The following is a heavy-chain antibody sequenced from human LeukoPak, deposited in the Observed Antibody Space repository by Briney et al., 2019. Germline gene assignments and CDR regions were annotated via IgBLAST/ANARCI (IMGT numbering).Heavy chain of an antibody. CDR2: IYTSGST. J-gene: IGHJ6*03. Sequence: PSETLSLTCTVSGGSISSYYWSWIRQPAGKGLEWIGRIYTSGSTNYNPSLKSRVTMSVDTSKNQFSLKLSSVTAADTAVYYCARDSVSDLEFYYYYYMDAWGKGTTVTVSS. CDR1: GGSISSYY. V-gene: IGHV4-4*07. CDR3: ARDSVSDLEFYYYYYMDA. D-gene: IGHD2/OR15-2a*01.